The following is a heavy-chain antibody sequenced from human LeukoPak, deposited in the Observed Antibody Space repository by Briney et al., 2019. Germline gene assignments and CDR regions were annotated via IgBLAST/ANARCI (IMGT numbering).Heavy chain of an antibody. CDR1: GFTFSSYA. CDR2: ISSNGGST. V-gene: IGHV3-64D*06. CDR3: VKAYYDILTGYFDY. D-gene: IGHD3-9*01. J-gene: IGHJ4*02. Sequence: SGRSLRLSCSASGFTFSSYAMHWVRQAPGKGLEYVSAISSNGGSTYYADSVKGRFTISRDNSKNTLYLQMSSLRAEDTAVYYCVKAYYDILTGYFDYWGQGTLVTVSS.